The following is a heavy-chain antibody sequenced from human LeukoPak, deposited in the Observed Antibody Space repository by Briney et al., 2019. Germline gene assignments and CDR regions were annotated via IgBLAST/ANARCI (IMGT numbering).Heavy chain of an antibody. CDR3: ATDTRLGYCSGGSCPRDYYYGMDV. V-gene: IGHV1-24*01. CDR2: FDPEDGET. Sequence: ASVKVSCKVSGYTLTELSMHRVRQAPGKGLEWMGGFDPEDGETIYAQKFQGRVTMTEDTSTDTAYMELSSLRSEDTAVYYCATDTRLGYCSGGSCPRDYYYGMDVWGKGTTVTVSS. J-gene: IGHJ6*04. CDR1: GYTLTELS. D-gene: IGHD2-15*01.